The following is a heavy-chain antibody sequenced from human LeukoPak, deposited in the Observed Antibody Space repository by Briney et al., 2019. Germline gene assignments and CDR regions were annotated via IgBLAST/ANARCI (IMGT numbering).Heavy chain of an antibody. CDR1: GVTFSSYV. CDR3: TTDGSNWNYDDY. CDR2: ISGSGGDT. J-gene: IGHJ4*02. D-gene: IGHD1-20*01. V-gene: IGHV3-23*01. Sequence: PGGSLRLSCEASGVTFSSYVMSWVRQAPGKGPEWVSGISGSGGDTYYADSVKGRFAISRDNSKNTLYLQMNSLRAEDTAVYYCTTDGSNWNYDDYWGQGTLVTVSS.